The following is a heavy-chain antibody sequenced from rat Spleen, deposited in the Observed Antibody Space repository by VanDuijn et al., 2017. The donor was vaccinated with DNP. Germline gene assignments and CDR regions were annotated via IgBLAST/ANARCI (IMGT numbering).Heavy chain of an antibody. CDR2: ISSGGGT. V-gene: IGHV2S12*01. CDR3: ARGGGSYFDY. CDR1: GFSLTSSG. J-gene: IGHJ2*01. D-gene: IGHD5-1*01. Sequence: QVQLKESGPGLVQPSQTLSLTCTVSGFSLTSSGISWVRQPPGKGLEWIAAISSGGGTYYNSVLKSRLSISRDTSKSQVFLKMNSLQPEDTGTYYCARGGGSYFDYWGQGVMVTVSS.